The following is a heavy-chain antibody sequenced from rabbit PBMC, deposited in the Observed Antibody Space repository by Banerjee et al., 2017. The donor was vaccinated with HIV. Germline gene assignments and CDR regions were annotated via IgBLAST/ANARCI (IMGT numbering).Heavy chain of an antibody. V-gene: IGHV1S45*01. CDR1: GFSFNNKYV. D-gene: IGHD2-1*01. J-gene: IGHJ6*01. Sequence: QEQLEESGGGLVQPGASLTLTCTASGFSFNNKYVMCWVRQAPGKGLEWIACIYAGSSGTTEYASWAKGRFTISKTSSTTVTLQMTSLTVADTATYFCARDGTMTMVIWDLWGPGTLVTVS. CDR2: IYAGSSGTT. CDR3: ARDGTMTMVIWDL.